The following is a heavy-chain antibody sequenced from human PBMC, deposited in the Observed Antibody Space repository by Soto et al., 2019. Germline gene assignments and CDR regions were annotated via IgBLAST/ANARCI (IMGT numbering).Heavy chain of an antibody. CDR3: ASLVGATGGVDYYYGMDV. CDR1: GGTFSSYA. V-gene: IGHV1-69*01. CDR2: IIPIFGTA. D-gene: IGHD1-26*01. J-gene: IGHJ6*02. Sequence: QVQLVQSGAEVKKPGSSVKVSCKASGGTFSSYAISWVRQAPGQGLEWMGGIIPIFGTANYAQKFQGRVTITADESTRTAYMELSSLRSEDTAVYYCASLVGATGGVDYYYGMDVWGQGTTVTVSS.